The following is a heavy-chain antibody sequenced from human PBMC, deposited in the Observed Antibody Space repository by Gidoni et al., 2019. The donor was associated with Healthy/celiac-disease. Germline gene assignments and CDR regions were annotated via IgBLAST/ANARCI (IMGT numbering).Heavy chain of an antibody. CDR3: ARLTTGTTVNYYYYYYMDV. V-gene: IGHV4-39*01. Sequence: GSTYYNPSLKSRVTISVDTSKNQFSLKLSSVTAADTAVYYCARLTTGTTVNYYYYYYMDVWGKGTTVTVSS. J-gene: IGHJ6*03. CDR2: GST. D-gene: IGHD1-7*01.